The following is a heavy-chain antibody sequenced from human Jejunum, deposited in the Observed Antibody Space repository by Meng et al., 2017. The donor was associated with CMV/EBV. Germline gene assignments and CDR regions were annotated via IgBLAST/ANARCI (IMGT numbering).Heavy chain of an antibody. V-gene: IGHV3-30*02. CDR1: GCTFSSYG. J-gene: IGHJ4*02. D-gene: IGHD3-16*01. CDR3: AKDRGGGEYYFDY. CDR2: IRYDGSNK. Sequence: QVQLVESGGGMVQPGGSLRLSCAASGCTFSSYGIHWVRQAPGKGLEWVAFIRYDGSNKYYADSVKGRFTISRDTSKNTLYLQMNSLTAEDTAVYYCAKDRGGGEYYFDYWGQGTMVTVSS.